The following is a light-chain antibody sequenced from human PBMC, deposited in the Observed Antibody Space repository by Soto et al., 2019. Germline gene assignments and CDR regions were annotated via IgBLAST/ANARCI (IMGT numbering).Light chain of an antibody. J-gene: IGLJ2*01. CDR3: SSYTTSSVV. V-gene: IGLV2-14*01. CDR1: SSDVGGFNY. Sequence: SALTQPASVSGSPGQSITISCTGTSSDVGGFNYVSWYQQHPGKVPKLMIYDASNRPSGVSNRFSGSKSGNTASLTISGLQAEDEADYYCSSYTTSSVVFGGGTKLTVL. CDR2: DAS.